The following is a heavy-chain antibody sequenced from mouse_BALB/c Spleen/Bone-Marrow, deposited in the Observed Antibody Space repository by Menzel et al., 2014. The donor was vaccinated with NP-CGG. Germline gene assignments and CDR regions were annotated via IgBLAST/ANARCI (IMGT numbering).Heavy chain of an antibody. V-gene: IGHV1S135*01. CDR3: ARNHFGSNSLGY. CDR2: IDPYYGGT. J-gene: IGHJ3*01. Sequence: PGPELEKPGASVKISCKASGYSFTGYNMNWVKQSDGRSLEWIGNIDPYYGGTSYNQKFRGKATLTIDKSSSTAYMQLTSLTSEDSAVYYCARNHFGSNSLGYWGQGTLVTVSA. D-gene: IGHD1-1*01. CDR1: GYSFTGYN.